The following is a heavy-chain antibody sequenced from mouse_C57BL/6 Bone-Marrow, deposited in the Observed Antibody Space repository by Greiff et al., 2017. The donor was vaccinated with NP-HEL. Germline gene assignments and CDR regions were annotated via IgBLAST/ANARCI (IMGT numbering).Heavy chain of an antibody. V-gene: IGHV1-19*01. CDR2: INPYNGGT. J-gene: IGHJ1*03. D-gene: IGHD2-2*01. CDR3: ARGLPRGYWYFDV. Sequence: EVQLQQSGPVLVKPGASVKMSCKASGYTFTDYYMNWVKQSHGKSLEWIGVINPYNGGTSYNQKFKGKATLTVDKSSSTAYMELNSLTSEDSAVYYCARGLPRGYWYFDVWGTGTTVTVSS. CDR1: GYTFTDYY.